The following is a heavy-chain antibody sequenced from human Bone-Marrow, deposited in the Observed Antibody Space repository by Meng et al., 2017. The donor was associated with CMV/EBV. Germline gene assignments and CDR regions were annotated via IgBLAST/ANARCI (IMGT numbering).Heavy chain of an antibody. CDR3: AREYSYGPFDY. Sequence: GESLKISCAASGFTFDTYSMNWVRQAPGKGLEWVSSISATGSYIHYADSLKGRFTISRDNAKNSLSLQLNSLRAEDTAVYYCAREYSYGPFDYWGQGMLVTVS. CDR2: ISATGSYI. J-gene: IGHJ4*02. V-gene: IGHV3-21*01. D-gene: IGHD5-18*01. CDR1: GFTFDTYS.